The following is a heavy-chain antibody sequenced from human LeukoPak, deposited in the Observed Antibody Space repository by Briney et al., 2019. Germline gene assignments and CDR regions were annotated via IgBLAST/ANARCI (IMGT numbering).Heavy chain of an antibody. CDR3: ANHDYGDYLGLFDY. CDR1: GFTFSTYW. J-gene: IGHJ4*02. CDR2: ISSDGSGT. D-gene: IGHD4-17*01. V-gene: IGHV3-74*01. Sequence: GGSLRLSCAASGFTFSTYWMHWVRQAPGKGLVWVSRISSDGSGTIYADSVKGRFTISRDNAKNSLYLQMNSLRAEDTAVYYCANHDYGDYLGLFDYWGQGTLVTVSS.